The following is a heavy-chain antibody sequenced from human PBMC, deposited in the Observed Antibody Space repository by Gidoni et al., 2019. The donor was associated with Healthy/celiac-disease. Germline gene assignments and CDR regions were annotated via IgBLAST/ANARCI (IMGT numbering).Heavy chain of an antibody. Sequence: QVQLQESGPGLVKPSGTLSLTCAVSGGSISSSNWWSWVRQPPGKGLEWIGEIYHSGSTNYNPSLKSRVTISVDKSKNQFSLKLSSVTAADTAVYYCARDGGDCSSTSCYNFDGNWFDPWGQGTLVTVSS. D-gene: IGHD2-2*02. CDR2: IYHSGST. J-gene: IGHJ5*02. CDR1: GGSISSSNW. V-gene: IGHV4-4*02. CDR3: ARDGGDCSSTSCYNFDGNWFDP.